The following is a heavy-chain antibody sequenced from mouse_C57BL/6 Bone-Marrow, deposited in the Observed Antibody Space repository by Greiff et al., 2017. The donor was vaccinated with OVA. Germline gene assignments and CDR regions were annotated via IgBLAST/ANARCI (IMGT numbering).Heavy chain of an antibody. CDR3: AREGITTVVAPHWYFDV. V-gene: IGHV5-15*01. J-gene: IGHJ1*03. CDR2: ISNLAYSI. CDR1: GFTFSDYG. D-gene: IGHD1-1*01. Sequence: EVKVVESGGGLVQPGGSLKLSCAASGFTFSDYGIAWVRQAPRKGPEWVAFISNLAYSIYYADTVTGRFTISRENAKNTLYLEMSSLRSEDTAMYYCAREGITTVVAPHWYFDVWGTGTTVTVSS.